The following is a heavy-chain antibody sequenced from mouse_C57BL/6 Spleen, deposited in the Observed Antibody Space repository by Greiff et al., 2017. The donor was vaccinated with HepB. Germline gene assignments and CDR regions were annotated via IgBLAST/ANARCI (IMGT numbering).Heavy chain of an antibody. D-gene: IGHD1-1*01. Sequence: ESGPGILQPSQTLSLTCSFSGFSLSTFGMGVGWIRQPSGKGLEWLAHIWWDDDKYYNPALKSRLTISKDTSKNQVFLKIANVDTADTATYYCARIATYYYGSSHKYFDVWGTGTTVTVSS. CDR1: GFSLSTFGMG. V-gene: IGHV8-8*01. CDR3: ARIATYYYGSSHKYFDV. CDR2: IWWDDDK. J-gene: IGHJ1*03.